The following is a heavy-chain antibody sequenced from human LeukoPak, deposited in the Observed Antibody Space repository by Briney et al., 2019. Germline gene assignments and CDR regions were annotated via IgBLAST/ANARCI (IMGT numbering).Heavy chain of an antibody. J-gene: IGHJ3*02. CDR1: GGSISSYY. V-gene: IGHV4-59*08. Sequence: SETLSLTCTVSGGSISSYYWSWIRQPPGKGLEWIGYIYYSGSTNYNPSLKSRVTISVDTSKNQFSLKLGSVTAADTAVYYCARLILTDDAFDIWGQGTMVTVSS. CDR3: ARLILTDDAFDI. CDR2: IYYSGST.